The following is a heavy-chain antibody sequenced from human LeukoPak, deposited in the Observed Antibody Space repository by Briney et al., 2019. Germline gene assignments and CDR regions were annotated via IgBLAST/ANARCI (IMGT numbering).Heavy chain of an antibody. V-gene: IGHV4-34*01. D-gene: IGHD5-12*01. J-gene: IGHJ6*03. CDR1: GGSFSGYY. CDR3: ARRGGRGYDGPCYYYYYYMDV. Sequence: SETLSLTCAVYGGSFSGYYWSWIRQPPGKGLEWIGEINHSGSTNYNPSLKSRVTISVDTSKNQFSLKLSSVTAADTAVYYCARRGGRGYDGPCYYYYYYMDVWGKGTTVTISS. CDR2: INHSGST.